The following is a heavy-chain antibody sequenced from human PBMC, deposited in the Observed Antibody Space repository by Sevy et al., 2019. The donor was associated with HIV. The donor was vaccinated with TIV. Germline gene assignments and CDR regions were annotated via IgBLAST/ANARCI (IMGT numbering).Heavy chain of an antibody. D-gene: IGHD4-17*01. J-gene: IGHJ4*02. V-gene: IGHV3-30*18. CDR3: AKDRTVTTAMFDY. CDR1: GFTSSSYG. CDR2: ISYDGSNK. Sequence: GGSLRLSCAASGFTSSSYGMHWVRQAPGKGLEWVAVISYDGSNKYDADSVKGRFTISRDNSKNTLYLQMNSLRAEDTAVYYCAKDRTVTTAMFDYRGQGTLVTVSS.